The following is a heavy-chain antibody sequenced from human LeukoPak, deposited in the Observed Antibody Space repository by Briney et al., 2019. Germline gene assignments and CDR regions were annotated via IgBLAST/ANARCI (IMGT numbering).Heavy chain of an antibody. Sequence: PGGSLRLSCAASGFTFSSYGMHWVRQAPGKGLEWVAFIRYDGSNKYYADSVKGRFTISRDNSKNTLYLQMNSLRAEDTAVYYCAPPAGSGYDGNWFDPWGQGTLVTVSS. D-gene: IGHD5-12*01. CDR3: APPAGSGYDGNWFDP. V-gene: IGHV3-30*02. J-gene: IGHJ5*02. CDR2: IRYDGSNK. CDR1: GFTFSSYG.